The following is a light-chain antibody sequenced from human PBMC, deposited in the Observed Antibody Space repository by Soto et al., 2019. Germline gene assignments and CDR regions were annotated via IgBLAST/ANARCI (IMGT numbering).Light chain of an antibody. Sequence: QSALTQPPSASGSPGQSVTISCTGSSSDIGAYNYVSWYQQHPGKAPKLMISEVNQRPSGVPDRFSGSKSGNTASLTVSGLQTEDEADYYCTSYTGSNSVVFGGGTKVTVL. CDR2: EVN. V-gene: IGLV2-8*01. CDR3: TSYTGSNSVV. CDR1: SSDIGAYNY. J-gene: IGLJ2*01.